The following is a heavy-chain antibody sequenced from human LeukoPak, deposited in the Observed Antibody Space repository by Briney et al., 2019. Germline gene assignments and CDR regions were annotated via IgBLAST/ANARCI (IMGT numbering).Heavy chain of an antibody. CDR2: IYSSGST. CDR3: ARDLLHRGYAFDI. CDR1: SGSISTYY. V-gene: IGHV4-4*07. J-gene: IGHJ3*02. D-gene: IGHD3-22*01. Sequence: SETLSLTCTVSSGSISTYYWSWIRQPAGKALEWIGRIYSSGSTNYSPSLKSRVTMSVDTSKNQFSLKLSSVTAADTAVYYCARDLLHRGYAFDIWGRGTMVTVSS.